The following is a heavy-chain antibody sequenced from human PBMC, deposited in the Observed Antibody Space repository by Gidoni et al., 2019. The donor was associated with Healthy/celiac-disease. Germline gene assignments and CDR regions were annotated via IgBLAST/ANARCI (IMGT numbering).Heavy chain of an antibody. CDR2: ISGSRNTR. CDR1: GFTFSAHY. D-gene: IGHD3-3*01. J-gene: IGHJ6*02. V-gene: IGHV3-11*01. CDR3: ARERVAEGIPIFGAAPQADHTNYGMDV. Sequence: VQLVESGGGLVKPGGSLRLSCVASGFTFSAHYMSWIRQTPGQGLAWVSYISGSRNTRYYADSVKGRFTISRDNAKNSLYLQMNSLRVEDTAVYYCARERVAEGIPIFGAAPQADHTNYGMDVWGQGTTVTVSS.